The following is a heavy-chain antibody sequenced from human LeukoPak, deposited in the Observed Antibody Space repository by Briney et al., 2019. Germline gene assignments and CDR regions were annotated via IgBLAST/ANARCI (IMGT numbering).Heavy chain of an antibody. D-gene: IGHD3-22*01. V-gene: IGHV4-38-2*02. Sequence: SETLSLTCSVSGYSISSGFYWGWIRQPPGKGLEGIGSIFHSGSTYYNSSLKSRVTISVDTSKNQFSLKLSSVTAADTAVYYCARANYYDNSGYSRGAFDIWGQGTVVTVSS. CDR1: GYSISSGFY. J-gene: IGHJ3*02. CDR3: ARANYYDNSGYSRGAFDI. CDR2: IFHSGST.